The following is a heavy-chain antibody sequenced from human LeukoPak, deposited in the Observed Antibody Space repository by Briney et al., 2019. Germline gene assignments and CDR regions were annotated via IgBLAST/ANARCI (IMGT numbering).Heavy chain of an antibody. V-gene: IGHV4-34*01. Sequence: SETLSLTCAVSGGSISSGGYSWSWIRQPPGKGLEWIGEINHSGSTNYNPSLKSRVTISVDTSKNQFSLKLSSVTAADTAVYYCARGLGSGYSSDWGQGTLVTVSS. J-gene: IGHJ4*02. CDR3: ARGLGSGYSSD. CDR2: INHSGST. D-gene: IGHD3-22*01. CDR1: GGSISSGGYS.